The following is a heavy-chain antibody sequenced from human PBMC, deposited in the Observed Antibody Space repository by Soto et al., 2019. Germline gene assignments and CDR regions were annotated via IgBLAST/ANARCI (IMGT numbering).Heavy chain of an antibody. CDR1: GGSISSGGYY. D-gene: IGHD1-1*01. CDR2: IYYSGST. Sequence: SETLSLTCTVSGGSISSGGYYWSWIRQHPGKGLEWIGYIYYSGSTYYNPSLKSRVTISVDTSKNQFSLKLSSVTAADTAVYYCARWPQLEHRFDYWGQGTLVTVS. J-gene: IGHJ4*02. CDR3: ARWPQLEHRFDY. V-gene: IGHV4-31*03.